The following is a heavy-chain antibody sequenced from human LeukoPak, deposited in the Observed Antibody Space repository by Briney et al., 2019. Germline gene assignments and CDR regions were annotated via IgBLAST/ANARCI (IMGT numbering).Heavy chain of an antibody. CDR1: GGSFSGYY. CDR3: ARVRITMVRGVWFDP. J-gene: IGHJ5*02. CDR2: INHSGST. D-gene: IGHD3-10*01. V-gene: IGHV4-34*01. Sequence: SETLSLTCAVYGGSFSGYYWSWIRQPPGKGLEWIGEINHSGSTNYNPSLKSRVTISVDTSKNQFSLKPSSVTAADTAVYYCARVRITMVRGVWFDPWGQGTLVTVSS.